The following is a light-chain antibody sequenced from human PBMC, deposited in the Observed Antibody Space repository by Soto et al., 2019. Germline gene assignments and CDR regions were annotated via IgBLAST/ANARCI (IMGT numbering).Light chain of an antibody. V-gene: IGKV3-20*01. CDR2: GAS. Sequence: TQSVSPGARDTLSCMVGHRVISYYLAWYQQKPGQAPRLLIYGASSRATGIPDGFSGSGSGTDFTLTIIRLQFEDFALYYCQHFARSPRTFGQGTKVDI. CDR1: HRVISYY. J-gene: IGKJ1*01. CDR3: QHFARSPRT.